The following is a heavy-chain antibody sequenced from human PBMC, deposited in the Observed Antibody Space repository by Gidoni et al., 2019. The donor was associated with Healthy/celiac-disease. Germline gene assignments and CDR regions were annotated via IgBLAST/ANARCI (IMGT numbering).Heavy chain of an antibody. CDR2: IYTSGST. D-gene: IGHD2-2*01. J-gene: IGHJ6*03. V-gene: IGHV4-4*07. CDR3: ARVFARSSPPYYYYMDV. CDR1: GGSISSYY. Sequence: QVQLQESGPGLVKPSETLSLTCTVSGGSISSYYWSWIRQPAGKGLEWIGRIYTSGSTNYNPSLTSRVTMSVDTSKNQFSLKLSSVTAADTAVYYCARVFARSSPPYYYYMDVWGKGTTVTVSS.